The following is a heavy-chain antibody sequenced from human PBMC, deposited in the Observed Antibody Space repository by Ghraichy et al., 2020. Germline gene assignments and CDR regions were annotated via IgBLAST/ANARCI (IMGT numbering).Heavy chain of an antibody. V-gene: IGHV4-34*01. J-gene: IGHJ6*02. CDR1: GGSFSGYY. D-gene: IGHD3-3*01. CDR2: INHSGST. Sequence: SETLSLTCAVYGGSFSGYYWSWIRQPPGKGLEWIGEINHSGSTNYNPSLKSRVTISVDTSKNQFSLKLSSVTAADTAVYYCARGLSACYDFWSGYSCGYGMDVWGQGTTVTGSS. CDR3: ARGLSACYDFWSGYSCGYGMDV.